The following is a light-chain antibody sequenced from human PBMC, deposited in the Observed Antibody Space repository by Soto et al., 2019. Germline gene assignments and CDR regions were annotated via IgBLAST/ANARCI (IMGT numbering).Light chain of an antibody. Sequence: EIVLTQSPATLSLSPGERATLSCRASQSISNSLACYQQKPGQAPSLLIFDASNSAASIPASCSSGGSATDFTLTISSLQAEDFALYYCHQRSSWPPTFGGGTKVDIK. CDR2: DAS. J-gene: IGKJ4*01. V-gene: IGKV3-11*01. CDR1: QSISNS. CDR3: HQRSSWPPT.